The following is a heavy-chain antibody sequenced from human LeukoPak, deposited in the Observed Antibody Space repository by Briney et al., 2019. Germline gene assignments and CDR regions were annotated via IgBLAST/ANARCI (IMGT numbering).Heavy chain of an antibody. Sequence: SETLSLTCAVYGGSFSNYYWTWIRQSPGKGLEWIGEINHSGNTNYNPSLKTRVTISVDTSKNQFSLKLNSVTAADTAVYYCARGPVDCSAGSCYALDFWGQGTLVTVSS. D-gene: IGHD2-15*01. CDR3: ARGPVDCSAGSCYALDF. CDR1: GGSFSNYY. CDR2: INHSGNT. V-gene: IGHV4-34*01. J-gene: IGHJ4*02.